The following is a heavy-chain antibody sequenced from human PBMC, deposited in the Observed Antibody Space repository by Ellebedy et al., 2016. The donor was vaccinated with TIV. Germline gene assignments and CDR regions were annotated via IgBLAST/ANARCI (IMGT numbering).Heavy chain of an antibody. D-gene: IGHD6-13*01. CDR3: ATWLDSRWTDFDA. V-gene: IGHV5-51*01. Sequence: GESLKISCQGSGYIFSTHWVAWVRQMPGKGLELMGIIYPGDSETRYSPSFKGHVTISADKSIGAAFLQWSSLKASDTAMYYCATWLDSRWTDFDAWGQGTLVTISS. CDR1: GYIFSTHW. CDR2: IYPGDSET. J-gene: IGHJ4*02.